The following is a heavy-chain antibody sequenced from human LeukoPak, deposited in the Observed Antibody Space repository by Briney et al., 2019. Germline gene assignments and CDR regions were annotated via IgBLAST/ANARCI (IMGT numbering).Heavy chain of an antibody. Sequence: SETLSLICAVYGGSFSGYYWSWIRQPPGKGLEWIGEINHSGSTNYNLSLKSRVTISVDTSKNQFSLKLSSVTTADTAVYYCARVVGSRHTPLWVRTLDYWGQGTLVTVSS. J-gene: IGHJ4*02. D-gene: IGHD1-26*01. V-gene: IGHV4-34*01. CDR2: INHSGST. CDR1: GGSFSGYY. CDR3: ARVVGSRHTPLWVRTLDY.